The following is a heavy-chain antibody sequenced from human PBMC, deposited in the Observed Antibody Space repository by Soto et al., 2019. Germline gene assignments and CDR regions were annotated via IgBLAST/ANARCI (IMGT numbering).Heavy chain of an antibody. J-gene: IGHJ6*02. D-gene: IGHD3-10*01. Sequence: ASVKVSCKASGYTFTSYGISWVRQSPGQGLEWMGWISAYNGNTNYAQKLQGRVTMTTDTSTSTAYMELRSLRSDDTAVYYCARDGEGTGRSTPLYYYYYGMDVWGQGTTVTV. CDR1: GYTFTSYG. V-gene: IGHV1-18*01. CDR3: ARDGEGTGRSTPLYYYYYGMDV. CDR2: ISAYNGNT.